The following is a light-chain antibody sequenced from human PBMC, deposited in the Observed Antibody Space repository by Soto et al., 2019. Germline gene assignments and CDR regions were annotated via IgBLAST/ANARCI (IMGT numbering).Light chain of an antibody. J-gene: IGKJ2*01. CDR1: QSVSSN. V-gene: IGKV3-15*01. Sequence: EIVMTQSPATLSVSPGERATLSCRASQSVSSNLVWYQQKPGQAPRLLIYGASTRATGIPARFSGSGSGTAFTLTISSLQSEDFAVYYCQQYNNWPRTFGQGTKLEIK. CDR2: GAS. CDR3: QQYNNWPRT.